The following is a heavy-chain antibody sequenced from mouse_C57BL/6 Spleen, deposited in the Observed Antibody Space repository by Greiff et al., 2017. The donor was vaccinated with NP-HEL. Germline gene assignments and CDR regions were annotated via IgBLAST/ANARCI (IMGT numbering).Heavy chain of an antibody. V-gene: IGHV1-53*01. D-gene: IGHD1-1*01. CDR2: INPSNGGT. CDR3: ARSPGYYYGSSYDFDD. CDR1: GYTFTSYW. J-gene: IGHJ2*01. Sequence: QVQLQQPGTELVKPGASVKLSCKASGYTFTSYWMHWVKQRPGQGLEWIGNINPSNGGTNYNEKFKSKATLTVVKSSSTAYMQLSSLTSEDSAVYYCARSPGYYYGSSYDFDDWGKGTTLTVSS.